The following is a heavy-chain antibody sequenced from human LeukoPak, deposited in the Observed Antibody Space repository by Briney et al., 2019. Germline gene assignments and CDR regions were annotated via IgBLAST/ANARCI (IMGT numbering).Heavy chain of an antibody. CDR3: ARRGSYYDSSGYKPRYYYFDY. CDR1: GYSFTSYW. V-gene: IGHV5-51*01. D-gene: IGHD3-22*01. Sequence: GESLKISCKGSGYSFTSYWIGWVRQMPGKGLEWMGIIYPGVSDTRYSPSFQGQVTISADKSVSTAYLQWSSLKASDTAMYYCARRGSYYDSSGYKPRYYYFDYWGQGTLVTVSS. CDR2: IYPGVSDT. J-gene: IGHJ4*02.